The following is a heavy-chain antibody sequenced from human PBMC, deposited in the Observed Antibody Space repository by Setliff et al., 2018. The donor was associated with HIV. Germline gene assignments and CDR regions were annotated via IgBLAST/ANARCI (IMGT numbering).Heavy chain of an antibody. CDR3: ARGDTPSYYYYYYMDV. CDR1: GGTFSSYA. J-gene: IGHJ6*03. V-gene: IGHV1-69*13. CDR2: IIPIFGTA. Sequence: SVKVSCKTSGGTFSSYAINWVRQAPGQGLEWMGGIIPIFGTANYAQKFQGRVTITADESTSTAYMELSSLRSEDTAVYYCARGDTPSYYYYYYMDVWGKGTTVTVSS. D-gene: IGHD2-15*01.